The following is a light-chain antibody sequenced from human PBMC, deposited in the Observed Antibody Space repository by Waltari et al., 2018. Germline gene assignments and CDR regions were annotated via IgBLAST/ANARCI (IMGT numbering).Light chain of an antibody. Sequence: EVLMTQSPATLSVSPGERATLSCRASQSVDNNLAWYQQKNGQAPRLLIDGASTRATGVPARLSGSASGTEFTLTISNLQSADFAVYFCQQYNNWPWTFGQGTRVEI. J-gene: IGKJ1*01. CDR3: QQYNNWPWT. V-gene: IGKV3-15*01. CDR2: GAS. CDR1: QSVDNN.